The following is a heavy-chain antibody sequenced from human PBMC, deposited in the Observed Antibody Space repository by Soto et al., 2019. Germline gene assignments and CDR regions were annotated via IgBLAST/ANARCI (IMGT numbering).Heavy chain of an antibody. D-gene: IGHD3-3*01. CDR3: ARGRYVLRFLEWSNNNWFDP. CDR2: INHSGST. Sequence: PSETLSLTCTVSGASISGYYWSWIRQPPGKGLEWIGEINHSGSTNYNPSLRSRVTISVDTSKNQFSLKLSSVTAADTAVYYCARGRYVLRFLEWSNNNWFDPWGQGTLVTVSS. J-gene: IGHJ5*02. V-gene: IGHV4-34*01. CDR1: GASISGYY.